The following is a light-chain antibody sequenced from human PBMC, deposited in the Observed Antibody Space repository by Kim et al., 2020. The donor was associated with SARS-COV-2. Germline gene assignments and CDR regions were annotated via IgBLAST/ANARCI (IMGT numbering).Light chain of an antibody. CDR3: LKDYNYVWT. V-gene: IGKV1-6*01. CDR2: AAS. CDR1: QGIRNE. J-gene: IGKJ1*01. Sequence: AIQMTQSPPSLSASVGDRVNITCRASQGIRNELGWYQQKPGKAPKLLIYAASSLQSGVPSRFSGSGSGTDFTLTISSLQPEDFATYYCLKDYNYVWTFGEGTKGDIK.